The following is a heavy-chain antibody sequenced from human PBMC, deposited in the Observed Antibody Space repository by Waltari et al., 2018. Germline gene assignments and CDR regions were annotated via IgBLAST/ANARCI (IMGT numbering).Heavy chain of an antibody. CDR2: IRESGSST. CDR3: AKDRTIFEEPGDC. D-gene: IGHD3-3*01. V-gene: IGHV3-23*01. J-gene: IGHJ4*02. Sequence: EVQLLESGGGLVQPGGSLRLSCAASGFTFSSYTMNWVRQAPGKGLEWVSAIRESGSSTYYADSVKGRFTISRDTSKNTLYQQMNSLRAEDTAVYYCAKDRTIFEEPGDCWGQGTLVTVSS. CDR1: GFTFSSYT.